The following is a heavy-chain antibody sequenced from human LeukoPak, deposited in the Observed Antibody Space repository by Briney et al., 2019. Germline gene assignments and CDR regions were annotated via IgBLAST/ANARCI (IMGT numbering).Heavy chain of an antibody. V-gene: IGHV1-3*01. CDR1: GYTFTSYA. D-gene: IGHD3-3*01. CDR2: INAGNGNT. J-gene: IGHJ4*02. CDR3: ARGGLEYYDFWSGYYSLFDY. Sequence: ASVKVSCKASGYTFTSYAMHWVRQAPGQRREWMGWINAGNGNTKYSQKFQGRVTITRDTSASTAYMELSSLRSEDTAVYYCARGGLEYYDFWSGYYSLFDYWGQGTLVTVSS.